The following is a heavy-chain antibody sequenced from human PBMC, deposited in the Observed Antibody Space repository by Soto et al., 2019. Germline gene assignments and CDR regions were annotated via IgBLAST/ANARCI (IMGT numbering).Heavy chain of an antibody. CDR2: ISYDGSNK. D-gene: IGHD6-6*01. CDR1: GFTLSSYA. J-gene: IGHJ6*02. V-gene: IGHV3-30-3*01. Sequence: QVQLVESGGGVVQPGRSLRLSCAASGFTLSSYAMHWVRQAPGKGLEWVAVISYDGSNKYYADSVKGRFTISRDNSKNTLYLQMNSLRAEDTAVYYCARVGSSSSHTDYYYYGMDVWGQGTTVTVSS. CDR3: ARVGSSSSHTDYYYYGMDV.